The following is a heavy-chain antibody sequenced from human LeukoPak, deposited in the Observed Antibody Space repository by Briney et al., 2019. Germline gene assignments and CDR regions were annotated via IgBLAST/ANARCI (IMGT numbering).Heavy chain of an antibody. V-gene: IGHV4-39*07. CDR3: ARSRITARQYYYMDV. CDR1: GGSISSSSYY. CDR2: IYYSGST. D-gene: IGHD6-6*01. Sequence: SETLSLTCTVSGGSISSSSYYWGWIRQPPGKGLEWIGSIYYSGSTYYNPSLKSRVTISVDTSKNQFSLKLSSVTAADTAVYYCARSRITARQYYYMDVWGKGTTVTVSS. J-gene: IGHJ6*03.